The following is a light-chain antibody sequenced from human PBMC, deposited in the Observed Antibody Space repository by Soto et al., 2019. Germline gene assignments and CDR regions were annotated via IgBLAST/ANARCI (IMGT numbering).Light chain of an antibody. CDR3: QQYGSSPRK. CDR1: QSVSSSY. V-gene: IGKV3-20*01. J-gene: IGKJ1*01. Sequence: DIVLTQSHGPLSFSPAEISTLSCRASQSVSSSYLAWYQQKPGQAPRPLIYGASSRATGIPDRFSGSGSGTDFTLTISRLEPEDFAVYYCQQYGSSPRKFGQGTKGGIK. CDR2: GAS.